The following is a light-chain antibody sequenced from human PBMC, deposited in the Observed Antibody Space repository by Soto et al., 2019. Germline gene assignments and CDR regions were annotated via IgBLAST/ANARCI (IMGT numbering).Light chain of an antibody. V-gene: IGKV1-5*01. J-gene: IGKJ4*01. CDR1: QSISSW. CDR2: AAS. CDR3: QQVHSFPPRLT. Sequence: DIQMTQSPSTLSASVGDRVTITCRASQSISSWLAWYQQKPAKAPKLLIYAASSLQSGVPSRFSGSRSGTEFTLTISNLQPEDFATYFCQQVHSFPPRLTFGGGTKVDI.